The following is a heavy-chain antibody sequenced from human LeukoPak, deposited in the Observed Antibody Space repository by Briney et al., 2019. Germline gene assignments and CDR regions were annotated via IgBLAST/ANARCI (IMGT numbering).Heavy chain of an antibody. CDR1: GDSISSYY. V-gene: IGHV4-39*07. CDR2: IYYSGST. D-gene: IGHD3-10*01. CDR3: ARVRMVRGVIIYWFDP. J-gene: IGHJ5*02. Sequence: SETLSLTCTVSGDSISSYYWGWIRQPPGKGLEWIGSIYYSGSTYYNPSLKSRVTISVDTSKNQFSLKLSSVTAADTAVYYCARVRMVRGVIIYWFDPWGQGTLVTVSS.